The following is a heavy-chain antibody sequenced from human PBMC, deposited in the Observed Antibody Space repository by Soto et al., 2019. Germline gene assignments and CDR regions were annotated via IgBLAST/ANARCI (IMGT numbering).Heavy chain of an antibody. J-gene: IGHJ4*02. CDR2: ISVSDAFI. D-gene: IGHD1-20*01. CDR3: TRETVAGITGLDY. Sequence: GGSLRLSCAASGFNVGAFAVNWVRQAPGKGLEWVSGISVSDAFIYYADSVRGRFSISRDASENILYLQMNSLRVDDTALYYCTRETVAGITGLDYWGPGTLVTVYS. V-gene: IGHV3-23*01. CDR1: GFNVGAFA.